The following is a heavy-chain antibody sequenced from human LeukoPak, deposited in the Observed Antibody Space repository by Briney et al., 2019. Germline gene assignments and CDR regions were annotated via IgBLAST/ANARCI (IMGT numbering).Heavy chain of an antibody. CDR1: GGSISSGGYS. J-gene: IGHJ4*02. Sequence: PSETLSLTCAVSGGSISSGGYSWSWIRQPPGKGLEWIGYIYYSGSTYYNPSLKSRVTISVDTSKNQFSLKLSSVTAADTAVYYCARGGSVVAATLFDYWGQGTLVTVSS. V-gene: IGHV4-30-4*07. CDR2: IYYSGST. CDR3: ARGGSVVAATLFDY. D-gene: IGHD2-15*01.